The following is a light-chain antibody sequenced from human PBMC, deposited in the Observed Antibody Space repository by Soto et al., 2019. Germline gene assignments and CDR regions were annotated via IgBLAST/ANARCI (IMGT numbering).Light chain of an antibody. CDR1: QSVSSY. J-gene: IGKJ1*01. CDR2: DAS. V-gene: IGKV3-11*01. Sequence: EIVLTQSPATLSLSPGERATLSCRASQSVSSYLAWYQQKPGQAPRLLIYDASNRATGIPGRFSGSGSGTDFTLTISSLEPEDFAVYYCQHYGSSPRTFGQGTRV. CDR3: QHYGSSPRT.